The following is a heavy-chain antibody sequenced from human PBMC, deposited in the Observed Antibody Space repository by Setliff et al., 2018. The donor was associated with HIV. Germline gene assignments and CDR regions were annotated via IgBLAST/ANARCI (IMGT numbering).Heavy chain of an antibody. CDR1: GYTFTSFD. V-gene: IGHV1-8*02. D-gene: IGHD2-2*01. CDR2: MNPDSGNT. Sequence: ASVKVSCKTSGYTFTSFDINWVRQATGKGLEWMGWMNPDSGNTGYAKKFQGRVTMTRKTSTSTAFMELISLRSEDTAVYYCARAPRGVGSSSYFDYWGQGALVTVSS. CDR3: ARAPRGVGSSSYFDY. J-gene: IGHJ4*02.